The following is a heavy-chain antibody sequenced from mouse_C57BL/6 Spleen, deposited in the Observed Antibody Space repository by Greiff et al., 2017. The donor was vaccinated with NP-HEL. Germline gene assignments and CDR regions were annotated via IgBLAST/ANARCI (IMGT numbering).Heavy chain of an antibody. D-gene: IGHD1-1*01. V-gene: IGHV1-62-2*01. Sequence: QVQLQQSGAELVKPGASVKLSCKASGYTFTEYTIHWVKQRSGQGLEWIGWFYPGSGSIKYNEKFKDKATLTADKSYSTVYMELSRLTSEDSAVYFCARHEGYGSSYGDAMAYWGQGTSVTVSS. CDR1: GYTFTEYT. CDR3: ARHEGYGSSYGDAMAY. CDR2: FYPGSGSI. J-gene: IGHJ4*01.